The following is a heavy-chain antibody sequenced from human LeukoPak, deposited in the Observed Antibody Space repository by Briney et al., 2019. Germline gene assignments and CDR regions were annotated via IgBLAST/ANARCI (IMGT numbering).Heavy chain of an antibody. Sequence: GGSLRLSCAASGFAFSSYAMSWVRQAPGKGLEWVSAISGSGGSTYYADSVKGRFTISRDSSKNTLYLQMNSLRAEDTAVYYCAKDSSGNFDYWGQGTLVTVSS. D-gene: IGHD6-19*01. J-gene: IGHJ4*02. CDR1: GFAFSSYA. CDR2: ISGSGGST. V-gene: IGHV3-23*01. CDR3: AKDSSGNFDY.